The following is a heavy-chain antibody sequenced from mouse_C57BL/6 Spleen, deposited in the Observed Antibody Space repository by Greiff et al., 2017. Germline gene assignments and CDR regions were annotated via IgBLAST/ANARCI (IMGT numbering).Heavy chain of an antibody. Sequence: VQLQESGAELVKPGASVKLSCTASGFNIKDYYMHWVKQRTEQGLEWIGRIDPEDGETKYAPKFQGKATITADTSSNTAYLHLSSLTSEDTSVYYCSRAVDEGYCFNYWGQGTTLTVSS. J-gene: IGHJ2*01. V-gene: IGHV14-2*01. CDR2: IDPEDGET. CDR1: GFNIKDYY. D-gene: IGHD1-1*02. CDR3: SRAVDEGYCFNY.